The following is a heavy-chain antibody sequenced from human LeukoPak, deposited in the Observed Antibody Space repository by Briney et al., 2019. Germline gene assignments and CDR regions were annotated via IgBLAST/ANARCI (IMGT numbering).Heavy chain of an antibody. D-gene: IGHD4-17*01. CDR2: INQHGSEK. Sequence: GGSLRLSCAASGFIFSRYWTTWVRQARGKGLEGVANINQHGSEKYYVDSVKGRFTISRDNAKNSLYLQMNSLRAEDTAVYYCARVRGDYYMDVWGKGTTVTVSS. J-gene: IGHJ6*03. V-gene: IGHV3-7*01. CDR1: GFIFSRYW. CDR3: ARVRGDYYMDV.